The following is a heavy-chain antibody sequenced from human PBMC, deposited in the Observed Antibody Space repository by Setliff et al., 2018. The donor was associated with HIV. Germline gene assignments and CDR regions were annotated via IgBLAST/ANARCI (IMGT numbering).Heavy chain of an antibody. CDR1: GGTFSSYA. CDR3: ARDLFRWAAAGPNYFDS. D-gene: IGHD6-13*01. Sequence: ASVKVSCKASGGTFSSYAISWVRQAPGQGLEWMGWVGAYNGHTDFAQKFQGRITLTTDTSSNTAYMELRSLRSDDTAIYYCARDLFRWAAAGPNYFDSWGQGTLVTVSS. V-gene: IGHV1-18*01. CDR2: VGAYNGHT. J-gene: IGHJ4*02.